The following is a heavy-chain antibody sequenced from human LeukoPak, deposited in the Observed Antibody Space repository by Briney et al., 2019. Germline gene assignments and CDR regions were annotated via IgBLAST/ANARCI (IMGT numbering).Heavy chain of an antibody. CDR1: GVSISSYY. V-gene: IGHV4-4*07. CDR2: IYTSGST. J-gene: IGHJ5*02. D-gene: IGHD4-17*01. CDR3: ARDTVTFDP. Sequence: MASETLSLTCTVSGVSISSYYWSWIRQPAGKGLEWIGRIYTSGSTNYNPSLKSRVTMSVDTSKNQFSLRLSSVTAADTAVYYRARDTVTFDPWGQGILVTVSS.